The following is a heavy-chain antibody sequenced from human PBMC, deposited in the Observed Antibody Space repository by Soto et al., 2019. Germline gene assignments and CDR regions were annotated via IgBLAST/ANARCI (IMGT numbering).Heavy chain of an antibody. D-gene: IGHD4-17*01. J-gene: IGHJ4*02. Sequence: EVQLVQSGGALVQPGGSLRLSCVASGFAIYRNDMIWVRQAPGKGLEWVAHIHSDHKTFYADSVQGRFTISKDNSKNTLFFEMNSLRSEDTALYYCAAYGPNSGDGYWGQGTLVTVSP. CDR2: IHSDHKT. CDR3: AAYGPNSGDGY. V-gene: IGHV3-66*01. CDR1: GFAIYRND.